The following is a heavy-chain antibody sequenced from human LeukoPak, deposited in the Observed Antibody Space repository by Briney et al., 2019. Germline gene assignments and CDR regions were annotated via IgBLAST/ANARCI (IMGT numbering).Heavy chain of an antibody. CDR3: ARASCITTGGNRPMFDPFGV. J-gene: IGHJ3*01. Sequence: PGGSQRLPCTASGLPQCSYEANGVRLAPGKGLEWISYISRTGNSIYYADSVKGRFTISRDSAKNSLYLQMHSLRAEDTAVYYCARASCITTGGNRPMFDPFGVWGQGTMVTVSS. CDR1: GLPQCSYE. V-gene: IGHV3-48*03. CDR2: ISRTGNSI. D-gene: IGHD4-11*01.